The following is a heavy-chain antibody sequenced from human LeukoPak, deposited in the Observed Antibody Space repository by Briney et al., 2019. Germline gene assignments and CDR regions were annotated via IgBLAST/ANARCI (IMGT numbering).Heavy chain of an antibody. CDR2: IRTNTYGGTT. CDR1: GFTFGDSP. CDR3: TRAGRISGDYFDY. V-gene: IGHV3-49*04. D-gene: IGHD6-25*01. Sequence: SLSLSCTASGFTFGDSPMTWVRQPPGKGMEWVGYIRTNTYGGTTEHAASVKRRFTISRGDSNSIAYLQMNSLKTEDTAVYYCTRAGRISGDYFDYWGQGTLVTVSS. J-gene: IGHJ4*02.